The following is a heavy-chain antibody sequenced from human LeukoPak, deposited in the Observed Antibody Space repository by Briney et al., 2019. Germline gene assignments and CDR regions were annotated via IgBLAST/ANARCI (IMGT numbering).Heavy chain of an antibody. D-gene: IGHD2-21*01. CDR2: IKQDGSEK. CDR3: ASSVYGGAFDY. J-gene: IGHJ4*02. V-gene: IGHV3-7*01. Sequence: GGSLRLSCAASGFTFSSYWMSWVRQAPGKGLEWVANIKQDGSEKYYVDSVKGRFTISRDNAKNSLYLQMNSLRAEDTAVYYCASSVYGGAFDYWGQGTLVTVSS. CDR1: GFTFSSYW.